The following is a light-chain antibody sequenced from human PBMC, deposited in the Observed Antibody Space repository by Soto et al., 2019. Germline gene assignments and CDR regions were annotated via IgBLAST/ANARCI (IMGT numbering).Light chain of an antibody. Sequence: IVMTQSPATLSVSPGERATLSCRASQSVNSNVAWYQQKPGQAPRLLIYGASNRATGIPDRFSGSGSGTDFTLTISRLEPEDFAVYYCQQYGSSGTFGQGTNVDIK. CDR3: QQYGSSGT. J-gene: IGKJ1*01. V-gene: IGKV3-20*01. CDR1: QSVNSN. CDR2: GAS.